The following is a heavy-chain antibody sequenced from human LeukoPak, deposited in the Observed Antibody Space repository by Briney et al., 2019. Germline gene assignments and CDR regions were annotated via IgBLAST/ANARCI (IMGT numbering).Heavy chain of an antibody. J-gene: IGHJ4*02. Sequence: SETLSLTCAVYGGSFSGYYWSWIRQPPGKGLEWIGEINHSGSTNYNPSLKSRVTISVDTSKNQFSLKLSSVTAADTAVYYRAIRSVGWELLDYWGQGTLVTVSS. CDR2: INHSGST. CDR3: AIRSVGWELLDY. CDR1: GGSFSGYY. D-gene: IGHD1-26*01. V-gene: IGHV4-34*01.